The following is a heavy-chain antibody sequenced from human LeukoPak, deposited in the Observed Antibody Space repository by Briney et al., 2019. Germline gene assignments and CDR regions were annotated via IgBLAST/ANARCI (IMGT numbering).Heavy chain of an antibody. Sequence: ASVKVSCKASGYTFTGYYMHWGRQAPGQGLEWMGWINPNSGGTNYAQKFQGRVTMTRDTSISTAYMELSRLRSDDTAVYYCAREDVATGRGYYFDYWGQGTLVTVSS. CDR1: GYTFTGYY. J-gene: IGHJ4*02. V-gene: IGHV1-2*02. D-gene: IGHD5-12*01. CDR2: INPNSGGT. CDR3: AREDVATGRGYYFDY.